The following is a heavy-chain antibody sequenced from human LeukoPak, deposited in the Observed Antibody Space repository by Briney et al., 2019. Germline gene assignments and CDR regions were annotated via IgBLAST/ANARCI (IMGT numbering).Heavy chain of an antibody. CDR1: GFTFSNAW. Sequence: GGSLRLSCAASGFTFSNAWMSWVRQAPGKGLEWVGRIKSKTGGGTTDYAAPVKGRFTISRDDSKNTLYLQMNSLKTEDTAVYYCARWPYSSSYYFDYWGQGTLVTVSS. D-gene: IGHD6-6*01. V-gene: IGHV3-15*01. CDR2: IKSKTGGGTT. CDR3: ARWPYSSSYYFDY. J-gene: IGHJ4*02.